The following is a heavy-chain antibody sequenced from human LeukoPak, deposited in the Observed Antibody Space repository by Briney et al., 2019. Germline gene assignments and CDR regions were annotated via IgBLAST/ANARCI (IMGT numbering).Heavy chain of an antibody. Sequence: SETLSLTCTVSGGSISSGSYYWSWIRQPAGKGLERIGEINHSGSTNYNPSLKSRVTISVDTSKNQFSLKLSSVTAADTAVYYCARLSQGGYWGQGTLVTVSS. J-gene: IGHJ4*02. CDR3: ARLSQGGY. CDR2: INHSGST. V-gene: IGHV4-61*10. CDR1: GGSISSGSYY.